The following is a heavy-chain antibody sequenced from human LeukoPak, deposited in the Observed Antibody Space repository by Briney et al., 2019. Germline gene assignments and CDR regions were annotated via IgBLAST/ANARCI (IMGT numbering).Heavy chain of an antibody. D-gene: IGHD1-14*01. Sequence: GGSLRLSCAASGFSFRSSTMNWVRQAPGKGLEWISSIGKTSRDMYYADSVRGRFTISRDNAKNSLFLLMNSLRVEDTSVYYCVRGDNRDYWGQGTLVTVSS. CDR2: IGKTSRDM. CDR3: VRGDNRDY. J-gene: IGHJ4*02. V-gene: IGHV3-21*01. CDR1: GFSFRSST.